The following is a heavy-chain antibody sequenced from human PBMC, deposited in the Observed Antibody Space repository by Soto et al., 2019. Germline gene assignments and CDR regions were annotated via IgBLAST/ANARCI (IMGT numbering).Heavy chain of an antibody. Sequence: ASVKVSCKSSGYTFTSYCNNWVRQASGQGLEWMGWISAYNGNTNYAQKLQGRVTMTTDTSTSTAYMELRSLRSDDTAVYYCARAGRLGEPLYCFDYWGQGTLVTVSS. CDR2: ISAYNGNT. D-gene: IGHD3-16*01. J-gene: IGHJ4*02. CDR1: GYTFTSYC. V-gene: IGHV1-18*01. CDR3: ARAGRLGEPLYCFDY.